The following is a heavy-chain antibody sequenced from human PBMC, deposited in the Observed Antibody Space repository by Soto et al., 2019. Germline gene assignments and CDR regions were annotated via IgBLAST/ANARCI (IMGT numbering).Heavy chain of an antibody. CDR3: ARDGPYAIVVVPAAYFDY. D-gene: IGHD2-2*01. J-gene: IGHJ4*02. Sequence: ASVKVSCKASGYTFTSYGISWVRQAPGQGLEWMGWISAYNGNTNYAQKLQGRVTMTTDTSTSTAYMELRSLRSDDTAVYYCARDGPYAIVVVPAAYFDYWGQGTLVTVSS. V-gene: IGHV1-18*01. CDR2: ISAYNGNT. CDR1: GYTFTSYG.